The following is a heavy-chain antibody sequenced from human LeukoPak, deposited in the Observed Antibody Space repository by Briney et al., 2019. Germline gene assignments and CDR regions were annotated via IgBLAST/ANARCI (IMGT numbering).Heavy chain of an antibody. CDR1: GYSINSGYY. J-gene: IGHJ4*02. V-gene: IGHV4-38-2*02. D-gene: IGHD1-26*01. CDR2: IYHSGSI. CDR3: ARSPEGGGLFDY. Sequence: SETLSLTCTVSGYSINSGYYWGWIRQPPGKGLEWIGSIYHSGSIYYNPSLKSRVTISVDTSKNQFSLKLSSVTAADTAVYYCARSPEGGGLFDYWGQGTLVTVSS.